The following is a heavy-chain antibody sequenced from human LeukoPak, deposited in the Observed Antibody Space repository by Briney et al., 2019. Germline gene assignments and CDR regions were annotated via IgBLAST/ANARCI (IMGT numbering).Heavy chain of an antibody. CDR1: GGSFSGYY. D-gene: IGHD3-10*01. CDR2: INHSGST. CDR3: ARDRRRITMVRGVIMADYYGMDV. Sequence: SETLSLTCAVYGGSFSGYYWSWIRQPPGKGLEWIGEINHSGSTNYNPSLKSRVTISVDTSKNQFSLKLSSVTAADTAVYYCARDRRRITMVRGVIMADYYGMDVRGQGTTVTVSS. V-gene: IGHV4-34*01. J-gene: IGHJ6*02.